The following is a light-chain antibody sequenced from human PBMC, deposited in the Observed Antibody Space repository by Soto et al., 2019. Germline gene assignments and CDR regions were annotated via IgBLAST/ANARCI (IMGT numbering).Light chain of an antibody. CDR1: SSDVGGYNY. Sequence: QSALTQPASVSGSPGQSITISCTGTSSDVGGYNYVSWYQQHPGKAPKLMIYEVSNRPSGVSNRFSGSKSGNTASLTISGLQAEDEADYCCSSYTSTGTWLFGGATKVTVL. J-gene: IGLJ3*02. CDR3: SSYTSTGTWL. CDR2: EVS. V-gene: IGLV2-14*01.